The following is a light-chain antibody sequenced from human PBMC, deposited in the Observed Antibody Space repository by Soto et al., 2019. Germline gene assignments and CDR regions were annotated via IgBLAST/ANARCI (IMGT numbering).Light chain of an antibody. J-gene: IGKJ1*01. Sequence: DIVMTQSPLSLPVTPGEPASISCRSSQSLLHSNGYNYLDWYLQKPGQSPQLLIYSGSNRASGVPDRFSGSGSGTDFTLKISRVEAEDVGVYYCMQALQKGTFGQGTKVEIK. CDR2: SGS. CDR1: QSLLHSNGYNY. CDR3: MQALQKGT. V-gene: IGKV2-28*01.